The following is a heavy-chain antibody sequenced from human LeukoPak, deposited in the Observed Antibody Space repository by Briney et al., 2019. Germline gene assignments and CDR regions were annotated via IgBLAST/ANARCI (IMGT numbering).Heavy chain of an antibody. V-gene: IGHV3-30*01. Sequence: GRSLRLSCAASGFTFSSYAMHWVRQAPGKGLEWVAVISYDGSNKYYADSVKGRFTISRDNSKSTLYLQMNSLRAEDTAVYYCARDSPVYCGGDCYFDYWGQGTLVTVSS. CDR3: ARDSPVYCGGDCYFDY. J-gene: IGHJ4*02. CDR1: GFTFSSYA. CDR2: ISYDGSNK. D-gene: IGHD2-21*02.